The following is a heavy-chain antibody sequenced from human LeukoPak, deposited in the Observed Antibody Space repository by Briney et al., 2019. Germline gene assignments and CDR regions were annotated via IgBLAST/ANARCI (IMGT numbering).Heavy chain of an antibody. CDR1: GYSISSGYY. V-gene: IGHV4-38-2*02. J-gene: IGHJ4*02. Sequence: SETLSLTCTVSGYSISSGYYWGWIRQPPGKGLEWIGSIYYSGSTYYNPSLKSRVTISVDTSKNQFSLKLSSVTAADTAVYYCATTITMVRGVIGYWGQGTLVTVSS. CDR2: IYYSGST. D-gene: IGHD3-10*01. CDR3: ATTITMVRGVIGY.